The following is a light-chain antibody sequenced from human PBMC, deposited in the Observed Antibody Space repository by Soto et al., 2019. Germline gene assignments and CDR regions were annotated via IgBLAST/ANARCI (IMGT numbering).Light chain of an antibody. V-gene: IGLV2-8*01. CDR2: EVS. Sequence: QSVLTQPPSASVSPGQSVTISCTGTSSDVGGYNYVSWYQQHPGKAPKLMIYEVSKRPSGVPDRFSGSKSGNTASLTVSGLQAEDEADYYCSSYAGSNNLVFGGGTNVTVL. CDR1: SSDVGGYNY. CDR3: SSYAGSNNLV. J-gene: IGLJ2*01.